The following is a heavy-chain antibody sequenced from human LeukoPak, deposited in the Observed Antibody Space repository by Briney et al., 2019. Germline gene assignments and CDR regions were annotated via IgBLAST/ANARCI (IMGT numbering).Heavy chain of an antibody. V-gene: IGHV3-15*01. CDR1: GFTFGDYA. CDR2: IKSKTDGGTT. Sequence: GGSLRLSCTASGFTFGDYAMSWVRQAPGKGLEWVGRIKSKTDGGTTDYAAPVKGRITVSRDDSKNTLYLQMNSLKTEDTAVYYCTTDRGDYGSGSYEIYYFYMDVWGEGTTVTVSS. CDR3: TTDRGDYGSGSYEIYYFYMDV. J-gene: IGHJ6*03. D-gene: IGHD3-10*01.